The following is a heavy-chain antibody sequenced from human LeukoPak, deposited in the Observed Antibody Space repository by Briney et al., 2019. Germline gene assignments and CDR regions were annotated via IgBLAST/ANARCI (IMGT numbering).Heavy chain of an antibody. J-gene: IGHJ4*02. D-gene: IGHD5-24*01. V-gene: IGHV4-34*01. CDR3: ARLYLPATRFDY. Sequence: SETLSLTCAVYGESFGGYYWTWIRQPPGKGLEWIGEINHSGSTNYNSSLKSRVTISVDTSRRQVSLNLNSVTAADTAVYYCARLYLPATRFDYWGQGTLVTVSS. CDR2: INHSGST. CDR1: GESFGGYY.